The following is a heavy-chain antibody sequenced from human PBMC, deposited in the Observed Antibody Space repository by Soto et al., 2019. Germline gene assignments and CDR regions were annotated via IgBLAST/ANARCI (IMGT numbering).Heavy chain of an antibody. CDR3: AKDRTGYSGYENHHGMDV. D-gene: IGHD5-12*01. CDR1: GFTFSSYG. V-gene: IGHV3-30*18. Sequence: QVQLVESGGGVVQPGRSLRLSCAASGFTFSSYGMHWVRQAPGKGLEWVAVISYDGSNKYYADSVKGRFTISRDNSKNTLYLQMNSLRAEDTAVYYCAKDRTGYSGYENHHGMDVWGQGTTVTVSS. CDR2: ISYDGSNK. J-gene: IGHJ6*02.